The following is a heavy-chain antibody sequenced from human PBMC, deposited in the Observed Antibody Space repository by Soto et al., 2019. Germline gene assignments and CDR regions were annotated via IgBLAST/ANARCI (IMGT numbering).Heavy chain of an antibody. D-gene: IGHD2-2*02. V-gene: IGHV3-23*01. CDR1: GFTFSSYA. J-gene: IGHJ6*02. Sequence: LRLSCAASGFTFSSYAMSWVRQAPGKGLEWVSAISGSGGSTYYADSVKGRFTISRDNSKNTLYLQMNSLRAEDTAVYYCARDIVVVPAAIQKYYYYYYGMDVWGQGTTVTVSS. CDR3: ARDIVVVPAAIQKYYYYYYGMDV. CDR2: ISGSGGST.